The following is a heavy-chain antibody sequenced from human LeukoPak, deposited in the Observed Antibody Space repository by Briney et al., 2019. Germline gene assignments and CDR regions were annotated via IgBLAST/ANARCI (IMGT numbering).Heavy chain of an antibody. CDR2: IYYSGST. CDR1: GGSISSYY. Sequence: SETLSLTCTVSGGSISSYYWSWIRQPPGKGLELIGYIYYSGSTDYNPSLKSRVTISVDTSKNQFSLKLSSVTAADTAVYYCARKKRGYSYGRNLDAFDIWGQGTMVTVSS. D-gene: IGHD5-18*01. CDR3: ARKKRGYSYGRNLDAFDI. V-gene: IGHV4-59*01. J-gene: IGHJ3*02.